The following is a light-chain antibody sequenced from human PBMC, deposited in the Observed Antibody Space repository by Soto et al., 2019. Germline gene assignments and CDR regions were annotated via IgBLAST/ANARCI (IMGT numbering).Light chain of an antibody. V-gene: IGLV2-14*01. CDR3: NSYTSSVTLL. Sequence: QSALTQPASVSGSPGQSITISCTGTSSDVGGYNHVSWHQQHPGKAPKLIIYDVSNRPSGISNRFSGSKSGNTASLTISGLQAEDEADYYCNSYTSSVTLLFGGGTKLTVL. CDR1: SSDVGGYNH. CDR2: DVS. J-gene: IGLJ2*01.